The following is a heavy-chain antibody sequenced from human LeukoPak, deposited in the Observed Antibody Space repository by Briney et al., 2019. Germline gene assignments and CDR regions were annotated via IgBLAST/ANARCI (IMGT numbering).Heavy chain of an antibody. Sequence: RPGGSLRLSCAASGFTFSSYFVHWVRQAPGKGLDWVTTISYDGSIQYYSDSVKGRFTISRDNSKNTLYLQMNSLKPEDTAMYYCARALWSGPVYYGMDVWGQGTTVTVSS. V-gene: IGHV3-30-3*01. J-gene: IGHJ6*02. CDR1: GFTFSSYF. CDR2: ISYDGSIQ. D-gene: IGHD3-10*01. CDR3: ARALWSGPVYYGMDV.